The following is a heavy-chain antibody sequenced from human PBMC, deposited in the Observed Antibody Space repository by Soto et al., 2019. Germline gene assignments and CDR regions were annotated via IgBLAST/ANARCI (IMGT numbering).Heavy chain of an antibody. CDR3: ARGGWLDAFDI. J-gene: IGHJ3*02. CDR1: GFTFGSYD. V-gene: IGHV3-13*01. CDR2: IGTAGDT. Sequence: GGSLRLSCAASGFTFGSYDMHWVRQATGKGLEWVSAIGTAGDTYNPGSVKGRFTISRENAKNSLYLQMNSLRAEDTAVYYCARGGWLDAFDIWGQGTMVTVSS. D-gene: IGHD6-19*01.